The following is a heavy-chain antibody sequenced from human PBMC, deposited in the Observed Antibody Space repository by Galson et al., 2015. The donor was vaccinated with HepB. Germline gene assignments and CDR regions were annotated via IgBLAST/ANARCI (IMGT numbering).Heavy chain of an antibody. D-gene: IGHD6-13*01. V-gene: IGHV3-53*01. J-gene: IGHJ4*02. CDR1: GFTVSSNY. CDR2: IYSGGNT. Sequence: SLRLSCAASGFTVSSNYMSWVRQAPGKGLECVSVIYSGGNTDYADSVQGRFTISRDNSKNTLSLQMNSLRAEDTAVYYCARGYSNYWYSGLGYWGQGTLVTVSS. CDR3: ARGYSNYWYSGLGY.